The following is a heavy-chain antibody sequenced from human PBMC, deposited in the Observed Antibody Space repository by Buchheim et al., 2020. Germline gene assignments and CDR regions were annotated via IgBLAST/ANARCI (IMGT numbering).Heavy chain of an antibody. CDR2: ISYDGSNQ. D-gene: IGHD5-24*01. Sequence: QVQLVESGGGVVQPGRSLRLSCAASGFTFSSYGMHWVRQAPGKGLEWVAVISYDGSNQYYAYSVKGRFTISRDNSKNTRYLQMNSLRAEDTAVYYCAKDFRDGYNYPDYWGQGTL. CDR3: AKDFRDGYNYPDY. J-gene: IGHJ4*02. CDR1: GFTFSSYG. V-gene: IGHV3-30*18.